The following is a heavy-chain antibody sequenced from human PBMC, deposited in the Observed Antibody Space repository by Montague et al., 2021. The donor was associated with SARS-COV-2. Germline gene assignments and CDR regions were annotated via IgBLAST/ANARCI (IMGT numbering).Heavy chain of an antibody. CDR1: GGAMSSYY. V-gene: IGHV4-59*08. Sequence: SETLSLTCTVSGGAMSSYYWSWIRQPPGKGLEWIGYIYYSGSTNYNPSLKSRVTISVDTSKNQFSLKLSSVTAADTAAYYCARHGCSCGRHRCGFDPWGQGTLVTVSS. J-gene: IGHJ5*02. D-gene: IGHD2-15*01. CDR2: IYYSGST. CDR3: ARHGCSCGRHRCGFDP.